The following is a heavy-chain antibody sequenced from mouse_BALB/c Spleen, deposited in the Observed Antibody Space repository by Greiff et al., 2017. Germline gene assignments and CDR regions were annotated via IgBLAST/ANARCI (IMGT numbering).Heavy chain of an antibody. Sequence: QVQLQQSGPELVKPGASVRISCKASGYTFTSYYIHWVKQRPGQGLEWIGWIYPGNVNTKYNEKFKGKATLTADKSSSTAYMQLSSLTSEDSAVYFCARHDFYAMDYWGQGTSVTFSS. CDR2: IYPGNVNT. CDR1: GYTFTSYY. V-gene: IGHV1S56*01. CDR3: ARHDFYAMDY. J-gene: IGHJ4*01.